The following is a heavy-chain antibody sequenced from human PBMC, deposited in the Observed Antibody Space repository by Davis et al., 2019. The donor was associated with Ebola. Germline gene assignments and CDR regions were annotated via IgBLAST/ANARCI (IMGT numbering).Heavy chain of an antibody. CDR2: ISPSAGST. CDR3: VKDLGTSGIFEI. Sequence: PGGSLRLSCAGSGFSFSSYGMSWVRQAPGKGLEWVSAISPSAGSTFYGDSVNGRFTISRDNSRSTLYLQMNTLRADDTAVYYCVKDLGTSGIFEIWGQGTVVTVSS. J-gene: IGHJ3*02. CDR1: GFSFSSYG. V-gene: IGHV3-23*01. D-gene: IGHD1-7*01.